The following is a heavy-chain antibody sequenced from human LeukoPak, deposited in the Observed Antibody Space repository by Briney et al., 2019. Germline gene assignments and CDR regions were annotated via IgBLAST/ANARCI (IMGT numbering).Heavy chain of an antibody. CDR1: GYTFTGYY. J-gene: IGHJ4*02. Sequence: ASVTVSCTASGYTFTGYYMHWVRQAPGQGLEWMGRINPNNGGTKYTQKFQGRVTMTGDTSISTAYMELSSLRSDDTAVYYCTRESGSYHGNDYWGQGTLVTVSS. V-gene: IGHV1-2*06. CDR3: TRESGSYHGNDY. CDR2: INPNNGGT. D-gene: IGHD1-26*01.